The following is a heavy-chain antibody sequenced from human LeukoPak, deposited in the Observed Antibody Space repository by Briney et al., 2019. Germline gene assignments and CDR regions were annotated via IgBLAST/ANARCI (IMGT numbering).Heavy chain of an antibody. J-gene: IGHJ4*02. CDR2: INHSGST. D-gene: IGHD3-10*01. CDR3: ARGRGFWVYYYGSGSYQYYFDY. Sequence: LRLSCAASGFTFSSYEMNWVRQAPGKGLEWIGEINHSGSTNYNPSLKSRVTVSVDTSKNQFSLKLSSVTAADTAVYYCARGRGFWVYYYGSGSYQYYFDYWGQGTLVTVSS. V-gene: IGHV4-34*01. CDR1: GFTFSSYE.